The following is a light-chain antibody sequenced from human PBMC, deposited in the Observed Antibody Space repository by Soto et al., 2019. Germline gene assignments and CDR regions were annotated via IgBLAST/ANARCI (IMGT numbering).Light chain of an antibody. CDR2: EGS. V-gene: IGLV2-23*03. J-gene: IGLJ3*02. CDR1: SSDVGSYNL. CDR3: CSYAGSSTVGWV. Sequence: QPASVSGSPGQSITISCTGTSSDVGSYNLVSWYQQHPGKAPKLMIYEGSKRPSGVSNRFSGSKSGNTASLTISGLQAEDEADYYCCSYAGSSTVGWVFGGGTKLTVL.